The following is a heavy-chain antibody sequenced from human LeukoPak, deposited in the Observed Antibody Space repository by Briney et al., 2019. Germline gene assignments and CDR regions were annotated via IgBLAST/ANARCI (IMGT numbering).Heavy chain of an antibody. V-gene: IGHV3-74*01. CDR3: VRGWAGLFDP. CDR1: GFTVSSYW. CDR2: INSDGSST. Sequence: PGGSLRLSCAASGFTVSSYWMHWVRQAPGKGLVWVSRINSDGSSTRYADSVKGRFTISRDNAKNTLYLQMNSLRAEDTAVYYCVRGWAGLFDPWGQGTLVTVSS. J-gene: IGHJ5*02. D-gene: IGHD3-10*01.